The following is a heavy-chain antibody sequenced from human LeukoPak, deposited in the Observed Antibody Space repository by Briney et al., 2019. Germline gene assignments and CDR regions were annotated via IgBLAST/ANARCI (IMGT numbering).Heavy chain of an antibody. V-gene: IGHV3-13*01. CDR3: ARGGRGSSWFDN. J-gene: IGHJ4*02. CDR1: GFTFRSYD. Sequence: GGSLRLSCAASGFTFRSYDMHWVRQATGTGLEWVSAISTAGDTYYPDSVKGRFTISRENAKNSLYLQMNALRAGDTAVYYCARGGRGSSWFDNWGQGTLVIVSS. D-gene: IGHD6-13*01. CDR2: ISTAGDT.